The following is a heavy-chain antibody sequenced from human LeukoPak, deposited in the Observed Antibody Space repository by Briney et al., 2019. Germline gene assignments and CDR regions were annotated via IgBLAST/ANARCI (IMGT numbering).Heavy chain of an antibody. V-gene: IGHV4-39*07. D-gene: IGHD3-22*01. CDR2: IYYSVST. CDR3: ATYYYDSSGYYHDY. CDR1: GGSISSSSYY. J-gene: IGHJ4*02. Sequence: PSETLSLTCTVSGGSISSSSYYWGWIRQPPGKGLEWIGSIYYSVSTYYNPSLKSRVTISVDTSKNQFSLKLSSVTAADTAVYYCATYYYDSSGYYHDYWGQGTLVTVPS.